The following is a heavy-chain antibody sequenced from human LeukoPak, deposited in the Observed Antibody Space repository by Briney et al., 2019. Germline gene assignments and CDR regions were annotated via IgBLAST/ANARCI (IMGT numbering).Heavy chain of an antibody. CDR3: ARRAGAYSHPYDY. CDR1: GFTFSNYG. V-gene: IGHV3-23*01. D-gene: IGHD4/OR15-4a*01. J-gene: IGHJ4*02. Sequence: GGSLRLSCAASGFTFSNYGLSWVRQAPGKGLEWVSGITGSGGSTYYADSVKGRFTISRDNSKNTLYLQMNSLRAEDTAVYYCARRAGAYSHPYDYWGQGTLVTVSS. CDR2: ITGSGGST.